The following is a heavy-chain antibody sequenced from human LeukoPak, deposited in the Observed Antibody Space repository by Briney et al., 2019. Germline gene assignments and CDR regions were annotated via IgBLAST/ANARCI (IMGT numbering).Heavy chain of an antibody. CDR3: ARDYDFWSGYYYFDY. Sequence: SETLPLTCTVSGGSISSYYWSWIRQPAGKGLEWIGRIYTSGSTNYNPSLKSRVTMSVDTSKNQFSLKLSSVTAADTAVYYCARDYDFWSGYYYFDYWGQGTLVTVSS. V-gene: IGHV4-4*07. CDR2: IYTSGST. CDR1: GGSISSYY. J-gene: IGHJ4*02. D-gene: IGHD3-3*01.